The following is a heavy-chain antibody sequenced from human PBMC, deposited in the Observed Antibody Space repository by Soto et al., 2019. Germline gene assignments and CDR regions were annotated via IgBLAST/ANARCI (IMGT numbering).Heavy chain of an antibody. D-gene: IGHD3-10*01. CDR1: GFTFINYA. Sequence: GGSLRLSCEASGFTFINYAMRWFRHAPGKGLEWVASISDTGGDSYYADSMDGRFTISRDNSKNTLYLQINSLRAEDTAIYYCAKAREVTLVRISLAQWGQGTLVTVSS. CDR3: AKAREVTLVRISLAQ. CDR2: ISDTGGDS. J-gene: IGHJ4*02. V-gene: IGHV3-23*01.